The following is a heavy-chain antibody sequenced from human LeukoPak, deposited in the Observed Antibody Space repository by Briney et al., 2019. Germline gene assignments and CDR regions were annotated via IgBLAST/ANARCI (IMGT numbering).Heavy chain of an antibody. J-gene: IGHJ4*02. Sequence: PGGSLRLSCAASGFTFSRYWMHWVRQAPGKGLVWVSGIDSDGHTTFYADYVKGRFTISRDNAGNTLFLQMNSLGAEDTAVYYCATLAYGPDYWGQGTLVTVSS. D-gene: IGHD3-10*01. V-gene: IGHV3-74*01. CDR2: IDSDGHTT. CDR3: ATLAYGPDY. CDR1: GFTFSRYW.